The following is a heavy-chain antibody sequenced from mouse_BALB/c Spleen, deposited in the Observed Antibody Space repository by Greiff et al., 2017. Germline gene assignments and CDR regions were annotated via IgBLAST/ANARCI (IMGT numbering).Heavy chain of an antibody. Sequence: DVMLVESGGGLVKPGGSLKLSCAASGFTFSDYYMYWVRQTPEKRLEWVATISDGGSYTYYPDSVKGRFTISRDNAKNNLYLQMSSLKSEDTAMYYCAREAYYGNYVGFAYWGQGTLVTVSA. V-gene: IGHV5-4*02. CDR1: GFTFSDYY. D-gene: IGHD2-10*01. CDR3: AREAYYGNYVGFAY. CDR2: ISDGGSYT. J-gene: IGHJ3*01.